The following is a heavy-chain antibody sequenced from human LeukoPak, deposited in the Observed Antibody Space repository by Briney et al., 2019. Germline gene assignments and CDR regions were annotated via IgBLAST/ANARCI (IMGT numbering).Heavy chain of an antibody. CDR1: GGSFSGYY. J-gene: IGHJ4*02. CDR3: ARPEGMYYDSSGYYSFDY. V-gene: IGHV4-34*01. Sequence: SETLSLTCAVYGGSFSGYYWSWIRQPPGKGLEWIGEINHSGSTNYNPSLKSRVTTSVDTSKNQLSLKLSSVTAADTAVYYCARPEGMYYDSSGYYSFDYWGQGTLVTVSS. D-gene: IGHD3-22*01. CDR2: INHSGST.